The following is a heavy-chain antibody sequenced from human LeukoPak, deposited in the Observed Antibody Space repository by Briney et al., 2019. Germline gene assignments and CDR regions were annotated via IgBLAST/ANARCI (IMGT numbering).Heavy chain of an antibody. J-gene: IGHJ3*02. CDR3: ARAMDIVVVVAATPPAFDI. CDR2: INHSGST. V-gene: IGHV4-34*01. Sequence: SETLSLTCAVYGGSFSGYYWSWIRQPPGKGLEWIGEINHSGSTNYNPSLKSRVTISVDTSKNQFSLKLSSVTAAGTAVYYCARAMDIVVVVAATPPAFDIWGQGTMVTVSS. CDR1: GGSFSGYY. D-gene: IGHD2-15*01.